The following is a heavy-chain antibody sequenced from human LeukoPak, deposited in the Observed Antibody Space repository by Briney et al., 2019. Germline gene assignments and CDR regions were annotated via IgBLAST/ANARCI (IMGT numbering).Heavy chain of an antibody. CDR1: GGSISSSSSY. D-gene: IGHD5-18*01. Sequence: SETLSLTCTVSGGSISSSSSYWGWTRQPPGKGLEWIGSIYYSGSTYYNPSLKSRVTISVDTSKNQFSLKLSSVTAADTAVYYCARHRRGIQLWVDYWGQGTLVTVSS. CDR2: IYYSGST. V-gene: IGHV4-39*01. CDR3: ARHRRGIQLWVDY. J-gene: IGHJ4*02.